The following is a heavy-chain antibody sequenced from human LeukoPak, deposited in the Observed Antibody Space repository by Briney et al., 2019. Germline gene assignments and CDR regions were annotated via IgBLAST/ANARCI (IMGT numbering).Heavy chain of an antibody. D-gene: IGHD2-15*01. Sequence: GGSLRLSCAASGFTFSTFAMLWVRQPRGKGLEWVSSIFPSGGEIHYADSVKGRFTISRDNSKNALHLQMNSLRAEDTAVYYCATRNYCSGGSCYNLNDAFDIWGQGTMVTVSS. J-gene: IGHJ3*02. CDR1: GFTFSTFA. V-gene: IGHV3-23*01. CDR3: ATRNYCSGGSCYNLNDAFDI. CDR2: IFPSGGEI.